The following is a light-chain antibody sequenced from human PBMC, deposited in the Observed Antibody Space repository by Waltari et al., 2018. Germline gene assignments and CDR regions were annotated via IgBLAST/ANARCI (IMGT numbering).Light chain of an antibody. CDR2: EVS. J-gene: IGLJ1*01. Sequence: QSALTQPASVSGSPGQSVTISCTGTSRDVGDNKYVSWYQPHPGKVPKLMIYEVSNRPSGFSDRFSGSKSGNTASLTISGLQAEDEADYYCCSFTSSSTYVFGTGTKVTVL. CDR3: CSFTSSSTYV. CDR1: SRDVGDNKY. V-gene: IGLV2-14*01.